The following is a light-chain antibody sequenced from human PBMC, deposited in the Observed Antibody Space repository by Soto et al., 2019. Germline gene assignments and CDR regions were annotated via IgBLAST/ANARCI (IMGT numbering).Light chain of an antibody. CDR2: LNSDGSH. J-gene: IGLJ1*01. CDR1: SGHSSYA. CDR3: QTWGTGIPYV. Sequence: QPVLTQSPSASASLGASVKLTCTLISGHSSYAIAWHQQQPEKGPRYLMKLNSDGSHSQGDGIPDRFSGSSSGAERYLTISSLQSEDEADYYCQTWGTGIPYVFGTGTKVTVL. V-gene: IGLV4-69*01.